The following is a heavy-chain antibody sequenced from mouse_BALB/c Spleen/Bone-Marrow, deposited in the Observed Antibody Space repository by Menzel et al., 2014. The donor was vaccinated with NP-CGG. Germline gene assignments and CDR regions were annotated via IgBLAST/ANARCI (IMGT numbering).Heavy chain of an antibody. V-gene: IGHV14-3*02. Sequence: EVQLQQSGAELVKPGASVKLSCTASGFNIKDTYXHWVXQRPEQGLEWIXXIDPANGNTKYDPKFQGKATITADTSSNTAHLQLSSLTSEDTAVYYCARYRLGTYFDYWGQGTTLTVSS. CDR3: ARYRLGTYFDY. D-gene: IGHD2-14*01. CDR1: GFNIKDTY. CDR2: IDPANGNT. J-gene: IGHJ2*01.